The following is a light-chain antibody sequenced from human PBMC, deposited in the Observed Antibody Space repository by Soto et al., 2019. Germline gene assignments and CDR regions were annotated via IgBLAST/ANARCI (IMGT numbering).Light chain of an antibody. CDR3: CSYAGSSTWV. Sequence: QSALTQPASVSGSPGQSITISCTGTSSDVGSSNLVSWYQQHPGKAPKPMIYEGSKRPSGVSDRFSGSKTGNTASLTISGLQAEDEGDYYCCSYAGSSTWVFGGGTKLTVL. CDR2: EGS. V-gene: IGLV2-23*01. J-gene: IGLJ3*02. CDR1: SSDVGSSNL.